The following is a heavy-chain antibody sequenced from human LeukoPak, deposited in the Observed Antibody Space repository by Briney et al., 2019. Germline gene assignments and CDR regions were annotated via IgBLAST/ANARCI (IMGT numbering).Heavy chain of an antibody. CDR2: IYTSGST. V-gene: IGHV4-61*02. D-gene: IGHD3-9*01. CDR1: GGSISSGSYY. J-gene: IGHJ6*03. Sequence: KPSETLSLTCTVSGGSISSGSYYWSWIRQPAGKGLEWIGRIYTSGSTNYNPSLKSRVTMSVDTSKNQFSLKLSSVTAADTAVYYCAGQGRYYDILTGYSYYYYYMDVWGKGTTVTISS. CDR3: AGQGRYYDILTGYSYYYYYMDV.